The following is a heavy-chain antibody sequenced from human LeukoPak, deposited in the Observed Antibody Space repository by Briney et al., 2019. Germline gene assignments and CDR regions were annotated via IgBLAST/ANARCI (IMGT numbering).Heavy chain of an antibody. CDR1: GGSISSGSYY. D-gene: IGHD5-12*01. V-gene: IGHV4-61*02. CDR2: IYTSGST. CDR3: ARDSGYDRFDY. J-gene: IGHJ4*02. Sequence: PSQTLSLTCTVSGGSISSGSYYWSWIRQPAGKGLEWIGRIYTSGSTNYNPSLKSRVTISVDTSKNQFSLKLSSVTAADTAVYYCARDSGYDRFDYWGQGTLVTVSS.